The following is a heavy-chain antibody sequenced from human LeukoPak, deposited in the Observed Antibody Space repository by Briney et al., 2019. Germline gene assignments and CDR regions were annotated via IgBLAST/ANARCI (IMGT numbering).Heavy chain of an antibody. J-gene: IGHJ4*02. CDR3: ARLSMVRGVIADY. CDR1: GFTFSSYW. CDR2: INSDGTST. D-gene: IGHD3-10*01. Sequence: GGSLRLSCAASGFTFSSYWMHWVRQAPGKGRVWVSRINSDGTSTTYADSVKGRFTISRDNAKNTLYLQMNSLRAEDTAVYYCARLSMVRGVIADYWGQGTLVTVSS. V-gene: IGHV3-74*01.